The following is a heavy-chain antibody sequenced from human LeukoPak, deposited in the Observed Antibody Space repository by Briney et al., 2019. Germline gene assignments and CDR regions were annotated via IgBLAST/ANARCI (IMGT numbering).Heavy chain of an antibody. CDR3: ARGPDYYDASGYYPFYFDY. V-gene: IGHV3-21*01. J-gene: IGHJ4*02. Sequence: PGGSLRLSCAASGFSFSGYGMNWVRQAPGKGLEWVSSISSLSSYTYYADSVKGRFTISRDNADNSLYLQMNSLRDEETAVYFCARGPDYYDASGYYPFYFDYWGQGTLVTVSS. CDR1: GFSFSGYG. D-gene: IGHD3-22*01. CDR2: ISSLSSYT.